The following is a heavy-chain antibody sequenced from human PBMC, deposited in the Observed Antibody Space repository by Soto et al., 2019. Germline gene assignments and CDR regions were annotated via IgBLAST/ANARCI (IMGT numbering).Heavy chain of an antibody. Sequence: XGSRRLSCAASGFTLTRYSMNWVRQAPGKGLDWVSSISSTTNYIYYGDSMKGRFTISRDNAKNSLYLEMNSLRAEDTAVYYCARESEDLTSNFDYWGQGPLVTVSS. CDR2: ISSTTNYI. CDR3: ARESEDLTSNFDY. V-gene: IGHV3-21*06. J-gene: IGHJ4*02. CDR1: GFTLTRYS.